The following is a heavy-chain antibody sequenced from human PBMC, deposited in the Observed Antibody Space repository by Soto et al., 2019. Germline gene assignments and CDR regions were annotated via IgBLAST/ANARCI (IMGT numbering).Heavy chain of an antibody. Sequence: GXSVKVSCKASGYTFTSYDINWVRQATVQGLEWMGWMNPNSGNTGYAQKFQGRVTMTRNTSISTAYMELSSLRSEDTAVYYCASYSLGYCSGGSCYSGGMDVWGQGTTVTVSS. V-gene: IGHV1-8*01. CDR2: MNPNSGNT. CDR1: GYTFTSYD. D-gene: IGHD2-15*01. CDR3: ASYSLGYCSGGSCYSGGMDV. J-gene: IGHJ6*02.